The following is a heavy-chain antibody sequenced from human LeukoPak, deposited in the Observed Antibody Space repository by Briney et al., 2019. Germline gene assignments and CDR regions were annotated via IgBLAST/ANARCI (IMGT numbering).Heavy chain of an antibody. CDR3: ARAPGYSTGWFDY. CDR2: ISGSSSYI. D-gene: IGHD6-19*01. Sequence: GGSLRLSCSVSGINFNDAWMNWVRQAPGKGLEWVSSISGSSSYIYYADSVQGRSTISRDNAKNSLFLQMNSLRAEDTALYYCARAPGYSTGWFDYWGQGTLVTVSS. V-gene: IGHV3-21*01. J-gene: IGHJ5*01. CDR1: GINFNDAW.